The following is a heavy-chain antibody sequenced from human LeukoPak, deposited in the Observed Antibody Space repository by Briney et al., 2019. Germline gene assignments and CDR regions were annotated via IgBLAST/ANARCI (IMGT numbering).Heavy chain of an antibody. CDR2: IYYSGTT. CDR3: ARAKGDY. Sequence: SQTLSLTCTVSGGSISSYYWSWIRQPPGKGLEWIGYIYYSGTTNYNPSLKSRVTMSVDTSKNQFSLRLNSVTPADTAVYYCARAKGDYWGQGTLVTVSS. V-gene: IGHV4-59*01. CDR1: GGSISSYY. J-gene: IGHJ4*02.